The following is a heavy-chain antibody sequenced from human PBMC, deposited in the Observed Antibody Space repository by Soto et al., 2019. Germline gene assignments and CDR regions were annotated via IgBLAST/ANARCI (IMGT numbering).Heavy chain of an antibody. D-gene: IGHD2-15*01. J-gene: IGHJ4*02. V-gene: IGHV3-11*01. CDR3: ARRSGECSGGSCYSLIDY. Sequence: PGGSLRLACAASGFTFSDYYMSWIRQAPGKGLEWVSYISSSGSTIYYADSVKGRFTISRDNAKNSLYLQMNSLRAEDTAVYYCARRSGECSGGSCYSLIDYWGQGTLVTVSS. CDR2: ISSSGSTI. CDR1: GFTFSDYY.